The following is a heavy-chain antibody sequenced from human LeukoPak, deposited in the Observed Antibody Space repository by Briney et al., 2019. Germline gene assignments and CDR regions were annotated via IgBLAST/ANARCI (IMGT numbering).Heavy chain of an antibody. Sequence: GGSLRLSCAASGFTFSSYAMTWVRQAPGKGLEWVSAISADASSTYYADSVEGRFTISRYNSKNALFLQMNSLRAEDTAVYYCARGAYGDYDYWGQGTLVTVSP. V-gene: IGHV3-23*01. CDR2: ISADASST. D-gene: IGHD4-17*01. CDR1: GFTFSSYA. J-gene: IGHJ4*02. CDR3: ARGAYGDYDY.